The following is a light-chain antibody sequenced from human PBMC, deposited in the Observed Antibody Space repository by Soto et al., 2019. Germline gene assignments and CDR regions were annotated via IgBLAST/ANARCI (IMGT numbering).Light chain of an antibody. Sequence: QSVLTQPASVSGSPGQSITISCTGTSSDVGSYNLLSWYQHYPGKAPKLIIYEGNKRPSGVSNRFSGSKSGNTASLTISGVQAEDEADYHCCSYAGSSFVFGTGTKLTAL. CDR1: SSDVGSYNL. CDR3: CSYAGSSFV. V-gene: IGLV2-23*01. CDR2: EGN. J-gene: IGLJ1*01.